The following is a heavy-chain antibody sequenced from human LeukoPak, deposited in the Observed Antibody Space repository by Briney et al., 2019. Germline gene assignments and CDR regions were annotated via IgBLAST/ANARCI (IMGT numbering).Heavy chain of an antibody. CDR3: TRAGYSSSWYAY. J-gene: IGHJ4*02. CDR1: GFTVSSNS. CDR2: IYSDNT. D-gene: IGHD6-13*01. Sequence: AGGSLRLSCTVSGFTVSSNSMSWVRQAPGKGLEWVSSIYSDNTHYSDSVKGRFTISRDNSKNTLYLQMNSLRAEDTAVYYCTRAGYSSSWYAYWGQGTLVTVSS. V-gene: IGHV3-53*01.